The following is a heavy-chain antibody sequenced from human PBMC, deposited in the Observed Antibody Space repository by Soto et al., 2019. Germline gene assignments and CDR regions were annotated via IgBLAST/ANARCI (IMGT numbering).Heavy chain of an antibody. V-gene: IGHV3-30-3*01. J-gene: IGHJ6*04. D-gene: IGHD3-22*01. CDR3: VRDAHDLITMIVPVAGRDV. CDR1: GFTFSSYA. CDR2: ISYDGSNK. Sequence: PGGSLRLSCAASGFTFSSYAMHWVRQAPGKGLEWVAVISYDGSNKYYADSVKGRFTISRDNSKNTLYLQMNSLRAEDTAVYYCVRDAHDLITMIVPVAGRDVWAKGTRVTVSS.